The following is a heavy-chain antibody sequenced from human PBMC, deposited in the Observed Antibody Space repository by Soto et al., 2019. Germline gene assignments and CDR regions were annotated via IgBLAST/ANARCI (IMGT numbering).Heavy chain of an antibody. V-gene: IGHV3-30-3*01. CDR3: ARCPSGSAFYYYGMDV. Sequence: QVQLVESGGGVVQPGRSLRLSCAASGFTFSSYAVHWVRQAPGKGLEWVAVISFDGSNRYYADSLKGRFTISRDNSKNTPYLQVNSLRPEDTAVYYCARCPSGSAFYYYGMDVWGPGTAVTVSS. CDR2: ISFDGSNR. CDR1: GFTFSSYA. J-gene: IGHJ6*02. D-gene: IGHD6-19*01.